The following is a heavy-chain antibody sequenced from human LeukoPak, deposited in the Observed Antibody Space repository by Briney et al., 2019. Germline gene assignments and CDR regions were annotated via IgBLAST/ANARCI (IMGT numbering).Heavy chain of an antibody. CDR3: ARGDIVATVADY. V-gene: IGHV1-2*02. J-gene: IGHJ4*02. CDR1: GYTFTGYH. Sequence: ASVKVSCKASGYTFTGYHMHWVRQAPGQGLEWMGWINPNSGGTNYAQKFQGRVTMTRDTSISTAYMELSRLRSDDTAVYYCARGDIVATVADYWGQGTLVTVSS. CDR2: INPNSGGT. D-gene: IGHD5-12*01.